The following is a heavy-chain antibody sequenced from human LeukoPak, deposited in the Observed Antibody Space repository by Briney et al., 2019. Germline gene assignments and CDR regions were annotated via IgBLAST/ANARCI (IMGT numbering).Heavy chain of an antibody. CDR3: ARGRHYYDSSDYYYEGDGFDI. V-gene: IGHV1-46*01. D-gene: IGHD3-22*01. Sequence: ASVTVSCKASGDSFTSYYMHWVRQAPGHGLEWMGIINPSGGSTNYAQKFQGRVTMTRDMSTSTVYMELSNLRSEDTAVYYCARGRHYYDSSDYYYEGDGFDIWGQGTMVTVSS. CDR2: INPSGGST. J-gene: IGHJ3*02. CDR1: GDSFTSYY.